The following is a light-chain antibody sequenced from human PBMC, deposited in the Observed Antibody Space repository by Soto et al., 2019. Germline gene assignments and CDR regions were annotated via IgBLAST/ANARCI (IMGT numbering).Light chain of an antibody. V-gene: IGLV2-14*03. J-gene: IGLJ2*01. CDR1: RSDVGAYNY. CDR2: SDN. Sequence: QSALTQPASVSGSPGQSIAISCTGTRSDVGAYNYVSWYQQHPGKAPKLLIYSDNQRPSGVPDRFSGSKSGTSASLAISGLRSEDEADYYCASWDDSLTGVLFGGGTKLTVL. CDR3: ASWDDSLTGVL.